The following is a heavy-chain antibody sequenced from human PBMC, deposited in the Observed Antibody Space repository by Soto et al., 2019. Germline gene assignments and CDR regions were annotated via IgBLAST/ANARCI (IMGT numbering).Heavy chain of an antibody. CDR1: GFTFSSYA. CDR2: ISYDGRDK. CDR3: ASHCVLQC. J-gene: IGHJ4*02. D-gene: IGHD3-10*01. Sequence: QVQLVESGGGVVQPGRSLRLSCAASGFTFSSYAMHWVRQAPGKGLERVEVISYDGRDKYYADSVKGRFTISRDNSKNTLYLQMNSLGAEGAAVYYCASHCVLQCWGQGTLVTVAS. V-gene: IGHV3-30*04.